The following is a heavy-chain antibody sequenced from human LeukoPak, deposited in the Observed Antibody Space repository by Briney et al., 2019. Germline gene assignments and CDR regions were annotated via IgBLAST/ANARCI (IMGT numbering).Heavy chain of an antibody. D-gene: IGHD6-13*01. V-gene: IGHV3-9*03. CDR1: GFTFDDYA. J-gene: IGHJ4*02. CDR3: AKARFSSSWYSGSYFDY. CDR2: ISWNSGSI. Sequence: GGSLRLSCAASGFTFDDYAMHWVRQAPGKGLEGVSGISWNSGSIGFADSVKGRFTISRDNAQNSLYLQMNSLRAEDMALYYCAKARFSSSWYSGSYFDYWGQGTLVTVSS.